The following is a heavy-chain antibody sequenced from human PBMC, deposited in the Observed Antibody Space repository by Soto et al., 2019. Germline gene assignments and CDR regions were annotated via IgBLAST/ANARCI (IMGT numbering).Heavy chain of an antibody. CDR1: GFTFSSYS. D-gene: IGHD3-3*01. Sequence: PGGSLRLSCAASGFTFSSYSVNWVRQAPGKGLEWVSSISSSSSYIYYADSVKGRFTISRDNAKNSLYLQMNSLRAEDTAVYYCAGQREILRFLEWSTHWGQGTLVTVSS. V-gene: IGHV3-21*01. CDR3: AGQREILRFLEWSTH. J-gene: IGHJ4*02. CDR2: ISSSSSYI.